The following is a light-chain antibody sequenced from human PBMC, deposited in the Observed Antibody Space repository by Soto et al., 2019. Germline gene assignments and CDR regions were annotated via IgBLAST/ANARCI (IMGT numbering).Light chain of an antibody. J-gene: IGKJ1*01. CDR1: QTVSSSY. CDR3: QQYNSYPWT. CDR2: GAS. Sequence: IALTQSPGTLSVSPGVRATLSGRASQTVSSSYLAWYQQKPGQAPRLLIYGASSRATGIPDRFSGSGSGTEFTLTISSLQPDDFATYYCQQYNSYPWTFGQGTKVDIK. V-gene: IGKV3-20*01.